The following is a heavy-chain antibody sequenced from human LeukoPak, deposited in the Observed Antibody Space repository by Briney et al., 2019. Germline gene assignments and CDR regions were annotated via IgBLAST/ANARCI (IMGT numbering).Heavy chain of an antibody. J-gene: IGHJ6*04. CDR1: GGSISSYY. D-gene: IGHD2-21*01. CDR3: ARTRYSLGAWDV. V-gene: IGHV4-59*01. Sequence: TSETLSLTCTVSGGSISSYYWSWIRQPPGKGLEWIGYINYSGSTNYNPSLKSRVTISVDTSKNQFSLKLSSVTAADRAVYYCARTRYSLGAWDVWGKGTTVTISS. CDR2: INYSGST.